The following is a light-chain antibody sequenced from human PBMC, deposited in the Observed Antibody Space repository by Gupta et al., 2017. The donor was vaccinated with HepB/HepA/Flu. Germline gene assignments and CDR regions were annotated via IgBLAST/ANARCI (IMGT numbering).Light chain of an antibody. CDR2: DVS. V-gene: IGLV2-14*03. CDR3: SSSTGSSTLV. CDR1: SSDVGAHNY. Sequence: SALTPPASVSGSPGPSITISCTGTSSDVGAHNYVYWYQQHPGKAPKLMIYDVSYRPSGVASRFSGSKSGNTASLTISVLEEEDAADYYGSSSTGSSTLVFGGGTKLTVL. J-gene: IGLJ3*02.